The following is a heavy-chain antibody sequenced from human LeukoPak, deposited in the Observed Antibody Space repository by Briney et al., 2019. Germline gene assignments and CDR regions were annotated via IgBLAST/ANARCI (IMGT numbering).Heavy chain of an antibody. Sequence: SETLSLTCTVSGGSISSYYWSWIRQPPGKGLEWIGYIYYSGSTNYNPSLKSRVTISVDTSKTQFSLKLSSVTAADTAVYYCAREAEYYDILTGYYVRAFDIWGQGTMVTVSS. CDR2: IYYSGST. D-gene: IGHD3-9*01. J-gene: IGHJ3*02. CDR3: AREAEYYDILTGYYVRAFDI. V-gene: IGHV4-59*01. CDR1: GGSISSYY.